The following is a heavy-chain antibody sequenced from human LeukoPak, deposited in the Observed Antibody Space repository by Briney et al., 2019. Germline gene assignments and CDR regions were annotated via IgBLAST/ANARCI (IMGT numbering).Heavy chain of an antibody. D-gene: IGHD2-2*02. CDR2: ISAYNGNT. CDR3: ARELKGDYCSSTSCYTGNWFDP. CDR1: GYTFTSYG. Sequence: ASVKVSCKASGYTFTSYGISWVRQAPGQGLEWMGWISAYNGNTNYAQQLQGRVTMTTDTSTSTAYMELRSLRSDDTAVYYCARELKGDYCSSTSCYTGNWFDPWGQGTLVTVSS. J-gene: IGHJ5*02. V-gene: IGHV1-18*01.